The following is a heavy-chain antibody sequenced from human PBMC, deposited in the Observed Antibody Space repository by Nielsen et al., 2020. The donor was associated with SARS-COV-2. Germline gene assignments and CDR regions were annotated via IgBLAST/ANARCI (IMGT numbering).Heavy chain of an antibody. V-gene: IGHV5-51*01. Sequence: GESLKISCKGSTYSFATYWIGWVRQMPGKGLEWMGIIYPGDSDTRYSPSFQGQVTISADKSISTAYLQWSSLKASDTAMYYCARRAYYDSSGYYYFDYWGQGTLVTVSS. CDR3: ARRAYYDSSGYYYFDY. CDR1: TYSFATYW. CDR2: IYPGDSDT. J-gene: IGHJ4*02. D-gene: IGHD3-22*01.